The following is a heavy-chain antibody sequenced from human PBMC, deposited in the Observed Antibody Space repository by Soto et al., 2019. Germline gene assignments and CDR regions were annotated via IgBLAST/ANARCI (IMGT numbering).Heavy chain of an antibody. CDR3: TRGPRYNSGWYRDWIDP. Sequence: QVQIEQSGGEVRKPGASVKVSCKPSGYSFTDYGITWVRQAPGKGPEWMGWISCHNGNTSHAQKFQDRVTMSTETSKNTAYMELRSLRSDDTAVYYCTRGPRYNSGWYRDWIDPWGQGTLVTVSS. J-gene: IGHJ5*02. D-gene: IGHD6-19*01. CDR2: ISCHNGNT. V-gene: IGHV1-18*01. CDR1: GYSFTDYG.